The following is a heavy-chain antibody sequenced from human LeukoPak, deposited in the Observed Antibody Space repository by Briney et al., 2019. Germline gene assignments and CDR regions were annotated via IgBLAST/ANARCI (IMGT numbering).Heavy chain of an antibody. V-gene: IGHV1-69*10. CDR3: ARGVGGSSSSRRWFDP. CDR1: GGTFGSYA. J-gene: IGHJ5*02. Sequence: ASVTVSCTASGGTFGSYAISWVRPAPGQGLACMGGIIPILGIANYAQKFQGRVTITADKSTSTAYMELSSLRSEDTAVYYCARGVGGSSSSRRWFDPWGQGTLVTVSS. CDR2: IIPILGIA. D-gene: IGHD2-15*01.